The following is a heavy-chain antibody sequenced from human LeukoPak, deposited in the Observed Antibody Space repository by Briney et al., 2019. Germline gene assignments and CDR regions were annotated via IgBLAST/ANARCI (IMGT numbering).Heavy chain of an antibody. V-gene: IGHV5-51*01. CDR1: GYSFTSYW. D-gene: IGHD4-23*01. Sequence: GGSLRLSCKGSGYSFTSYWIGWVRQMPGKGLEWMGIIYPGDSDTRYSPSFQGQVTISADKSISTAYLQWSSLKASDTAMYYCARGAVVKSFDYWGQGTLVTVSS. CDR2: IYPGDSDT. CDR3: ARGAVVKSFDY. J-gene: IGHJ4*02.